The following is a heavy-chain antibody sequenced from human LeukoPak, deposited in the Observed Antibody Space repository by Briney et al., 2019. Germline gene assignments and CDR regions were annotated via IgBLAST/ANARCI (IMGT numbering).Heavy chain of an antibody. J-gene: IGHJ5*02. Sequence: GASVKVSCKASGYTFTSYGISWVRQAPGQGLEWMGWISAYNGNTNYAQKLRGRVTMTTDTSTSTAYMELRSLRSDDTAVYYCARAYYYDSSGYNNWFDPWGQGTLVTVSS. CDR1: GYTFTSYG. CDR2: ISAYNGNT. D-gene: IGHD3-22*01. CDR3: ARAYYYDSSGYNNWFDP. V-gene: IGHV1-18*01.